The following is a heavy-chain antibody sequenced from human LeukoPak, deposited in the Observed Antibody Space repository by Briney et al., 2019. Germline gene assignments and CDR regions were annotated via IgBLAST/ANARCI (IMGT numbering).Heavy chain of an antibody. CDR3: AREALYNWNDGGFWFDP. CDR1: GGSFSGYY. J-gene: IGHJ5*02. V-gene: IGHV4-34*01. D-gene: IGHD1-20*01. Sequence: PSETLSLTCAVYGGSFSGYYWSWIRQPPGKGLEWIGEINHSGSTNYNPSLKSRVTISVDTSKNLFSLKLSSVTAADTAVYYCAREALYNWNDGGFWFDPWGQGTLVTVSS. CDR2: INHSGST.